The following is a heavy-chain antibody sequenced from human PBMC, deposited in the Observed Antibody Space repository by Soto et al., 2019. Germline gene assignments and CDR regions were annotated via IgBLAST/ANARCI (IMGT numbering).Heavy chain of an antibody. Sequence: PVDSLKISCKVSGYSFTSYWVGWVRQMPGKGLEWMGIIYPGDSDTRYSPSFQGQVTISADKSISTAYLQWSSLKASDTAMYYCARSGEDSSGYSPYYYYGMDVWGQGTTVNVSS. CDR2: IYPGDSDT. D-gene: IGHD3-22*01. CDR3: ARSGEDSSGYSPYYYYGMDV. V-gene: IGHV5-51*01. CDR1: GYSFTSYW. J-gene: IGHJ6*02.